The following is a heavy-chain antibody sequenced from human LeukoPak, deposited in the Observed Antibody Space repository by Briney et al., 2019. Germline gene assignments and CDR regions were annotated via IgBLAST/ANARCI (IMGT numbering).Heavy chain of an antibody. CDR3: ARAGIVATIVMFDY. Sequence: GGSLRLSCAASGFTFSSYSMNWVRQAPGKGLEWVSSISSSSNYIYYADSVKGRFTISRDNAKKSLFLQMNSLRAEDTAVYYCARAGIVATIVMFDYWGEGTLVTVSS. CDR2: ISSSSNYI. CDR1: GFTFSSYS. J-gene: IGHJ4*02. V-gene: IGHV3-21*01. D-gene: IGHD5-12*01.